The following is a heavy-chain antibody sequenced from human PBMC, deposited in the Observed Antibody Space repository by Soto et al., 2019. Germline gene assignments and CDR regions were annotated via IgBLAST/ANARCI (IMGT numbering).Heavy chain of an antibody. V-gene: IGHV1-46*01. D-gene: IGHD1-1*01. Sequence: APVKVSCKASGYTFTSYYMHWVRQAPGQGLEGMGIINPSGGSTSYAQKFQGRVTMTRDTSTSTVYMELSSLRSEDTAVYYCARGRAPILEPQAPTDSWGQGTRGTAPQ. CDR2: INPSGGST. CDR3: ARGRAPILEPQAPTDS. J-gene: IGHJ5*01. CDR1: GYTFTSYY.